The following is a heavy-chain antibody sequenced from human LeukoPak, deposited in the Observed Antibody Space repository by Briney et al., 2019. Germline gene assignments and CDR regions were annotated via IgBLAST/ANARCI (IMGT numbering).Heavy chain of an antibody. Sequence: SETLSLTCTVSGVSISSYYWSWIRQPPGKGLEWIGYIYYSGSTNYNPSLKSRVTISVDTSKNQFSLKLSSVTAVDTAVYYCARRGVETAAITEDTWFDPWGQGALVTVSS. V-gene: IGHV4-59*01. D-gene: IGHD5-24*01. J-gene: IGHJ5*02. CDR1: GVSISSYY. CDR3: ARRGVETAAITEDTWFDP. CDR2: IYYSGST.